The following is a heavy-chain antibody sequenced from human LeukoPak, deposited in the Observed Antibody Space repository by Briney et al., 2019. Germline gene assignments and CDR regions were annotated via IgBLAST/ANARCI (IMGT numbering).Heavy chain of an antibody. CDR3: ARGLAARPQGYYYYYMDV. V-gene: IGHV1-69*05. J-gene: IGHJ6*03. D-gene: IGHD6-6*01. CDR2: IIPIFGTA. CDR1: GGTFSSYA. Sequence: ASVKVSCKASGGTFSSYAISWVRQAPGQGLEWMGGIIPIFGTANYAQKFQGRVTITTDESTSTAYMELSSLRSEDTAVYHCARGLAARPQGYYYYYMDVWGKGTTVTVSS.